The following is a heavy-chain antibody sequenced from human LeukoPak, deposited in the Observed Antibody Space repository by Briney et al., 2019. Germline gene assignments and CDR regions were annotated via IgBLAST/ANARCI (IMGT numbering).Heavy chain of an antibody. D-gene: IGHD3/OR15-3a*01. CDR3: ARQEIGLRSFDP. Sequence: SETLSLTCSVSGGSISSALYHWGCIRQPAGKNLEWLGSVYYTGSTHNNPSLKSRVTISVDTSKNQFSLNLSSVTAADTAVYYCARQEIGLRSFDPWGQGTLVTVSS. CDR2: VYYTGST. J-gene: IGHJ5*02. CDR1: GGSISSALYH. V-gene: IGHV4-39*01.